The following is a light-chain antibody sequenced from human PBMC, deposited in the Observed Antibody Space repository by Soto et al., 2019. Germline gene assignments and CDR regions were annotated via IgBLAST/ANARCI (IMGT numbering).Light chain of an antibody. CDR2: ANN. Sequence: QSVLTQPPSVSGAPGQRVTISCTGSSSNIGAGYDVHWYQQLPGTAPKLLIYANNNRPSGVPDRFAGYKSGTSVSLAITGLQSDDEADYYCQSYDSTLSGYVFGTGTKLTVL. J-gene: IGLJ1*01. CDR1: SSNIGAGYD. CDR3: QSYDSTLSGYV. V-gene: IGLV1-40*01.